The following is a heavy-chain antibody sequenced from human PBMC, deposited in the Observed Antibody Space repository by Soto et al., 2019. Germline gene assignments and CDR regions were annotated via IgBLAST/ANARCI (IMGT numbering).Heavy chain of an antibody. Sequence: SETLSLTCTVSGVSISSYYWRWIRQPPGKGLEWIGYIYYSGSTNYNPSLKSRVTISVDTSKNQFSLKLSSVTAADTAVYYCARGDYDILTGYPYFDYWGQGTLVTVSS. V-gene: IGHV4-59*01. CDR3: ARGDYDILTGYPYFDY. J-gene: IGHJ4*02. CDR2: IYYSGST. D-gene: IGHD3-9*01. CDR1: GVSISSYY.